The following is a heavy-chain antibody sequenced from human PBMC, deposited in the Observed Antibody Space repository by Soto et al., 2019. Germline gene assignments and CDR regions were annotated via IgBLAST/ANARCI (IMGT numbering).Heavy chain of an antibody. D-gene: IGHD3-10*01. CDR1: GFTFISYA. CDR3: AKIYYYGSGSYSALQYYFDY. V-gene: IGHV3-23*01. Sequence: EVQLLESGGGLVQPGGSLRLSCAASGFTFISYAMSWVRQAPGKGLEWVSAISGSGGSTYYADSVKGRFTISRDNSKNTRYLQMNSLRAEDTAVYYCAKIYYYGSGSYSALQYYFDYWGQGTLVTVSS. CDR2: ISGSGGST. J-gene: IGHJ4*02.